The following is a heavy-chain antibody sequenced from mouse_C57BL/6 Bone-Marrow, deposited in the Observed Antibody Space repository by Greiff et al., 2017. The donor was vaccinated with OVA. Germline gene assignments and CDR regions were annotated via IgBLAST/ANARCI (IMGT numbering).Heavy chain of an antibody. CDR3: ARSIVDWYLDV. D-gene: IGHD2-12*01. CDR1: GYTFTSYW. CDR2: INPSSGYT. Sequence: LVESGAELVKPGASVKLSCKASGYTFTSYWMHWVKQRPGQGLEWIGYINPSSGYTKYNQKFKDKATLTADKSSSTAYMQLSSLTYEDSAVYYCARSIVDWYLDVWGTGTTVTVSS. V-gene: IGHV1-7*01. J-gene: IGHJ1*03.